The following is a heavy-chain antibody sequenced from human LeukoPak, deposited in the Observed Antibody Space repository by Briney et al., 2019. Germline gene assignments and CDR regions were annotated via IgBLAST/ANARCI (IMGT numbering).Heavy chain of an antibody. V-gene: IGHV1-18*01. CDR1: GYPFNKFG. J-gene: IGHJ5*02. Sequence: APVKVSCKASGYPFNKFGISWVRQAPGQGLEWMGWISCYNGDTNYAQKLQGRVTLTTDTPTTTVYMELRSLRSDDTAVYYCARDPSNTSGWKTWFDTWGQGTPVTVSS. D-gene: IGHD6-19*01. CDR2: ISCYNGDT. CDR3: ARDPSNTSGWKTWFDT.